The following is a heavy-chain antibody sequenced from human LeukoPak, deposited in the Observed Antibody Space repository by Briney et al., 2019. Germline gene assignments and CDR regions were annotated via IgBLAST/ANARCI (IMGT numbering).Heavy chain of an antibody. D-gene: IGHD5-24*01. J-gene: IGHJ3*02. CDR3: ASIVEMATIDAFDI. V-gene: IGHV4-39*07. Sequence: PSETLSLTCTVSGGSISSSSYYWGWIRQPPGKGLEWIGSIYYSGSTYYNPSLKSRVTISVDTSKNQFSLKLSSVTAADTAVYYCASIVEMATIDAFDIWGQGTMVTVSS. CDR1: GGSISSSSYY. CDR2: IYYSGST.